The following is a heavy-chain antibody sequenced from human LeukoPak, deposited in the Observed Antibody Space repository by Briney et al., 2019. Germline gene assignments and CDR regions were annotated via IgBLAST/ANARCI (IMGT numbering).Heavy chain of an antibody. D-gene: IGHD3-3*01. J-gene: IGHJ4*02. CDR2: INPNSGDT. CDR3: ARDAGYDFWSGYYGHFDY. V-gene: IGHV1-2*02. CDR1: GYTFTGYY. Sequence: ASVKVSCKASGYTFTGYYMHWVRQAPGQGLEWMGWINPNSGDTNYAQKFQGRVTMTRDTSISTAYMELSRLRSDDTAVYYCARDAGYDFWSGYYGHFDYWGQGTLVTVSS.